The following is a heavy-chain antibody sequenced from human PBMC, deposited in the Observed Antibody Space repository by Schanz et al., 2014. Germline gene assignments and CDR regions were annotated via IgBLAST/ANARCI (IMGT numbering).Heavy chain of an antibody. CDR2: MYINSGST. V-gene: IGHV3-23*04. CDR1: GFTFSRWA. J-gene: IGHJ3*01. D-gene: IGHD5-12*01. Sequence: EVQLVESGGGLVKSGGSLRLSCAASGFTFSRWAVTWVRQAPGKGLEWISSMYINSGSTQYADSVKGRFIISRDSSKNTLFLQMNSLRAEDTAVYFCARDGGRDGYNLAFDVWGQGTLVTVSS. CDR3: ARDGGRDGYNLAFDV.